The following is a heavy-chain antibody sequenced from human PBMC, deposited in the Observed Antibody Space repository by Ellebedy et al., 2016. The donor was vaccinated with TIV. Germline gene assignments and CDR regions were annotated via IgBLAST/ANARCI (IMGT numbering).Heavy chain of an antibody. V-gene: IGHV3-33*01. J-gene: IGHJ3*02. CDR2: IWYDGSNK. Sequence: GESLKISCAASGFTFSTYGMHWVRQAPGKGLEWVAVIWYDGSNKYYADSVKGRFTISRDNSKNTLYLQMNSLRAEDTAVYYCAREGTYYYDSSENAFDIWGQGTMVTVSS. D-gene: IGHD3-22*01. CDR3: AREGTYYYDSSENAFDI. CDR1: GFTFSTYG.